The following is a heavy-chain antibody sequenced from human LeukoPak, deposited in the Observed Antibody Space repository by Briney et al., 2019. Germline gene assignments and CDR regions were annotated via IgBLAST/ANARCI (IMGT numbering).Heavy chain of an antibody. CDR3: TRIIGGYDLYYFDY. V-gene: IGHV3-23*01. CDR2: ITGSGGRT. Sequence: PGGSLRLSCAASGFAFSSYAMNWVRQAPGKGLEWVSAITGSGGRTYYADSVKGRFTISRDNSKNTAYLQMNSLKTEDTAVYYCTRIIGGYDLYYFDYWGQGTLVTVSS. CDR1: GFAFSSYA. J-gene: IGHJ4*02. D-gene: IGHD5-12*01.